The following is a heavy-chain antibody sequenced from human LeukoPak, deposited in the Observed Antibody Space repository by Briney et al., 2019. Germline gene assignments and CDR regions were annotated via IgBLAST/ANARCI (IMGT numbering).Heavy chain of an antibody. J-gene: IGHJ4*02. CDR2: IYYSGST. CDR1: GGSISSSSYY. V-gene: IGHV4-39*01. D-gene: IGHD5-18*01. CDR3: ARSRYSHIDY. Sequence: PSETLSLTCTVSGGSISSSSYYWGWIRQPPGKGLEWIGSIYYSGSTYYNPSLRSRVTISVDTSKNQFSLKLSSVTAADTAVYYCARSRYSHIDYWGQGTLVTVSS.